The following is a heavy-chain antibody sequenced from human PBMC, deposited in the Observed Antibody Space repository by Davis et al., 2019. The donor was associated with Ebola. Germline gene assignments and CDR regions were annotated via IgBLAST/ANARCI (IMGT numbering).Heavy chain of an antibody. Sequence: ASVKVSCKASGYTFTSYGISWVRQAPGQGLEWMGWISAYNGNTNYAQKLQGRVTTTTDTSTSTAYMELRSLRSDDTAVYYCARDWRSSTSWEYNWFDPWGQGTLVTVSS. CDR3: ARDWRSSTSWEYNWFDP. J-gene: IGHJ5*02. CDR1: GYTFTSYG. D-gene: IGHD2-2*01. V-gene: IGHV1-18*01. CDR2: ISAYNGNT.